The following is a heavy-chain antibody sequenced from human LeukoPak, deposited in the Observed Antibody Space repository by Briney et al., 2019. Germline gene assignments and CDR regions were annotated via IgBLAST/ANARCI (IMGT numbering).Heavy chain of an antibody. Sequence: PSETLSLTCTVSGGSISSYYWSWIRQPPGKGLEWIGYIYYSGSTNYNPSLKSRVTISVDTSKNQFSLKLSSVTAADTAVYYCARADYDFWSGYSTAFDYWDQGTLVTVSS. CDR1: GGSISSYY. D-gene: IGHD3-3*01. CDR2: IYYSGST. J-gene: IGHJ4*02. CDR3: ARADYDFWSGYSTAFDY. V-gene: IGHV4-59*01.